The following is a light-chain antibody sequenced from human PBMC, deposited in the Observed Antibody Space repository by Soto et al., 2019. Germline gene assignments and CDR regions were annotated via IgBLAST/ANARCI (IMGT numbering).Light chain of an antibody. Sequence: QSVLTQPPSVSGAPGQRVTISCTGSSTNVGETNHVPWYQQLPGKAPKLLIYVNSNRPSGVPDRFSGSKSGTSASLAITGLQAEDEADYYCQSYDSSLSGAVFGGGTKLTVL. CDR1: STNVGETNH. CDR2: VNS. V-gene: IGLV1-40*01. CDR3: QSYDSSLSGAV. J-gene: IGLJ3*02.